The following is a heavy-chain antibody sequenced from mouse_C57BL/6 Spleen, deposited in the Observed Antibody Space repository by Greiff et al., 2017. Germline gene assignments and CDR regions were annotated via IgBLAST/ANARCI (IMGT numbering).Heavy chain of an antibody. CDR1: GYIFTGYW. CDR3: ARDHYGSSYEDY. V-gene: IGHV1-9*01. Sequence: QVQLKESGAELMKPGASVKLSCKATGYIFTGYWIEWVKQRPGHGLAWIGEILPGSGSTNYNEKFKGQTTFTADTSSNTAYMQLSSLTTEDSAIEYCARDHYGSSYEDYWGQGTTLTVSS. D-gene: IGHD1-1*01. CDR2: ILPGSGST. J-gene: IGHJ2*01.